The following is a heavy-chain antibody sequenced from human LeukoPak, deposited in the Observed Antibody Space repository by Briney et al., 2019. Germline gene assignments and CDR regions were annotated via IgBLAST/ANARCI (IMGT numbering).Heavy chain of an antibody. CDR1: GGSIHRGSYY. D-gene: IGHD3-22*01. V-gene: IGHV4-61*02. CDR3: ARDGYYYDSSGYAPRGMDV. Sequence: PSETLSLTCTVSGGSIHRGSYYWSWIRQPAGKGLEWIGCIYTSESTNYNPSHKIRVTISVDTSKNHFSQKLRSVTAADTAVHYCARDGYYYDSSGYAPRGMDVWGKGTTVTVSS. CDR2: IYTSEST. J-gene: IGHJ6*03.